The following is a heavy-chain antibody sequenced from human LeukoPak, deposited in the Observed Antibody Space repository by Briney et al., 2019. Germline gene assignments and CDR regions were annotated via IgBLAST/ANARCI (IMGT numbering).Heavy chain of an antibody. CDR2: IYTSGST. J-gene: IGHJ5*02. Sequence: PSETLSLTCTVSGGSISSYYWSWIRQPAGKGLEWIGRIYTSGSTNYNPTLKSRVTMSVDTSKNQFSLKLSSVAAADTAVYYCARINYDILTGLVPANWFDPWGQGTLVTVYS. V-gene: IGHV4-4*07. CDR3: ARINYDILTGLVPANWFDP. D-gene: IGHD3-9*01. CDR1: GGSISSYY.